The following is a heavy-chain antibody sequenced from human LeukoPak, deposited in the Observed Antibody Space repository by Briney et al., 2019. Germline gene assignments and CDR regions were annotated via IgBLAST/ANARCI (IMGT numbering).Heavy chain of an antibody. CDR1: GFTFSSYA. J-gene: IGHJ4*02. D-gene: IGHD6-13*01. Sequence: GGSLRLSCAASGFTFSSYAMSWLRQAPGKGLEWVSAISGSGGSTYYADSVKGRLTISRDNSKNTLYLQMNSLRAEGTAVYYCAKDQGIAAAGRRGYFDYWGQGTLVTVSS. CDR3: AKDQGIAAAGRRGYFDY. CDR2: ISGSGGST. V-gene: IGHV3-23*01.